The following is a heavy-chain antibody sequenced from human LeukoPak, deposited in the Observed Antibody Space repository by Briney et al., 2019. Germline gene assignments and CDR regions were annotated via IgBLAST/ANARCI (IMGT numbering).Heavy chain of an antibody. CDR1: GGSFSGYY. CDR3: ARARSSPTYYMDV. D-gene: IGHD1-26*01. CDR2: INHSGST. J-gene: IGHJ6*03. V-gene: IGHV4-34*01. Sequence: ALETLSLTCAVYGGSFSGYYWSWIRQPPGKGLEWIGEINHSGSTNYNPSLKSRVTISVDTSKNQFSLKLSSVTAADTAVYYCARARSSPTYYMDVWGKGTTVTVSS.